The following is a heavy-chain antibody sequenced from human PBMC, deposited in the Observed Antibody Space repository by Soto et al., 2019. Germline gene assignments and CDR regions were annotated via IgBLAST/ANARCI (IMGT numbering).Heavy chain of an antibody. Sequence: GGSLRLSCAASGFTFSTYAMSWVRQAPGKGLEWVSAISGSGYSTYYADSVKGRFTISRDKSKNTLDLQMNSLRAEDTAVYYCAKDHLGPTVTTQYFDSWGQGTLVTVSS. CDR3: AKDHLGPTVTTQYFDS. J-gene: IGHJ4*02. CDR2: ISGSGYST. D-gene: IGHD4-17*01. V-gene: IGHV3-23*01. CDR1: GFTFSTYA.